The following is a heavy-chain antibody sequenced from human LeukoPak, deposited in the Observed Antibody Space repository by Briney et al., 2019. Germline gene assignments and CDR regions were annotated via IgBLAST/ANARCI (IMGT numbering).Heavy chain of an antibody. CDR1: GGSISSHY. J-gene: IGHJ4*02. CDR3: ARVDTAMAPFDY. CDR2: IYYSGST. D-gene: IGHD5-18*01. Sequence: SETLSLTCTVSGGSISSHYWSWIRQPPGKGLEWIGYIYYSGSTSYNPSLKSRVTISVDTSKNQFSLKLSSVTAADTAVYYCARVDTAMAPFDYWGQGTLVTVSS. V-gene: IGHV4-59*11.